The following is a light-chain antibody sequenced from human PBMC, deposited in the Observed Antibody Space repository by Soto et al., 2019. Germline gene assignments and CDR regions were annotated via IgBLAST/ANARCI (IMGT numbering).Light chain of an antibody. CDR2: EVS. CDR3: SSYTSSSALVV. J-gene: IGLJ2*01. Sequence: QSALTQPASVSGSPGQSITITYTGNSGDVGAYNYVSWYQHHPGKAPKLIISEVSNRPSGVSHRFSGSKSGNTASLSISGLQTEDEADYYCSSYTSSSALVVFGGGTKLTVL. V-gene: IGLV2-14*01. CDR1: SGDVGAYNY.